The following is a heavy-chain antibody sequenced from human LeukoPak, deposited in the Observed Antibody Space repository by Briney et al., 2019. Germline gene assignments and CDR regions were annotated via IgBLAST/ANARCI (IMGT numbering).Heavy chain of an antibody. Sequence: ASVKVSCKASGYTFTGYYMHWVRQAPGQGLEWMGWINPNSGGTNYAQKFQGRVTMTRDTSISTACMELSRLRSDDTAVYYCARALYGGKTGDDYWGQGTLVTVSS. CDR3: ARALYGGKTGDDY. D-gene: IGHD2-15*01. J-gene: IGHJ4*02. CDR1: GYTFTGYY. CDR2: INPNSGGT. V-gene: IGHV1-2*02.